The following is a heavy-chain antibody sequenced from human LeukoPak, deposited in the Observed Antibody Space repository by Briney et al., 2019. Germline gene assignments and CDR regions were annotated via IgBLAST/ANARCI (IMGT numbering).Heavy chain of an antibody. J-gene: IGHJ4*02. CDR3: ARALQHCSSTSCSLPLFDY. D-gene: IGHD2-2*01. Sequence: ASVKVSCKASGYTFSTYGISWVRQAPGQGLEWMGWISAYNGNTNYAQRFQGRVTTTTDTSTSTAYMELRSLRSDDTAVYYCARALQHCSSTSCSLPLFDYWGQGTLVTVSS. V-gene: IGHV1-18*01. CDR1: GYTFSTYG. CDR2: ISAYNGNT.